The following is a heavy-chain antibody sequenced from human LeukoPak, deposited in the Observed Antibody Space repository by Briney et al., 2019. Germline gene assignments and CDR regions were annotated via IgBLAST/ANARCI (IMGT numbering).Heavy chain of an antibody. D-gene: IGHD3-10*01. Sequence: PSETLSLTCVVFNDSLSTPTWWTWVRQPPGGGLEWIGEVYHSESTNYKPSLKTRVTISVDKSKNQFSLKLTSVTAADTAVYYCVRRVLINNASTDHKYYYTMDVWGQGTTVTASS. J-gene: IGHJ6*02. V-gene: IGHV4-4*02. CDR2: VYHSEST. CDR1: NDSLSTPTW. CDR3: VRRVLINNASTDHKYYYTMDV.